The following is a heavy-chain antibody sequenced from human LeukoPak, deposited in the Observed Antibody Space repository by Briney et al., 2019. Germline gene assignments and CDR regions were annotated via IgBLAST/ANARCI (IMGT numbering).Heavy chain of an antibody. CDR2: IRNKVNSYGT. D-gene: IGHD1-26*01. CDR1: GFTFSDHY. V-gene: IGHV3-72*01. Sequence: PGGSLRLSCAASGFTFSDHYMDWVRLAPGKGLEWVGRIRNKVNSYGTEYAAAVKGRLTISRDDSKNSLYLQMNSLRSEDTALYYCTRVRLGAATRYFDYWGQGTLVTVSA. CDR3: TRVRLGAATRYFDY. J-gene: IGHJ4*02.